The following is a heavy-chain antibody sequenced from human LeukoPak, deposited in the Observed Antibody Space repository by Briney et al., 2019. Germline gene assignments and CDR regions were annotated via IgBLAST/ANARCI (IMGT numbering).Heavy chain of an antibody. J-gene: IGHJ3*02. CDR2: IGGSGSHM. CDR1: GFIFSGYS. CDR3: ARDRVYSSSWYDAFDI. V-gene: IGHV3-21*01. D-gene: IGHD6-13*01. Sequence: GGSLRLSCAASGFIFSGYSMNWVRQAPGKGLEWVSSIGGSGSHMYYAGSVKGRFTISRDNARNSLYLQMNSLRAEDTAVYYCARDRVYSSSWYDAFDIWGQGTMVTVSS.